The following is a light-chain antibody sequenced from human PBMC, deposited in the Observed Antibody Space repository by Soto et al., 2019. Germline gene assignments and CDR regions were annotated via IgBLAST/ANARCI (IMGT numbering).Light chain of an antibody. CDR2: GAS. V-gene: IGKV3-20*01. CDR3: QQYGSSPPELT. CDR1: QSVSSSY. Sequence: EIVLTQSPGTLSLSPGERATRSCRASQSVSSSYLAWYQQKPGQAPRLLIYGASSRATGIPDRFSGSGSGTDFTLTISRLEPEDFAVYYCQQYGSSPPELTFGGGTKVEIK. J-gene: IGKJ4*01.